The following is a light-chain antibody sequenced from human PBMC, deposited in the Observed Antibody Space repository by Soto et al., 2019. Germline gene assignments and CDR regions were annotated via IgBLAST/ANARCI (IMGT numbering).Light chain of an antibody. J-gene: IGKJ1*01. Sequence: DIQMTQSPSTLSGSVGDRVTITCRASQTISSWLAWYQQKPGKAPKLLIYKASTLKSGVPSRFSGSVSGTEFTLTISSLQPDDFATYYCQHYNSYSPRTFGQGTKVEIK. CDR3: QHYNSYSPRT. V-gene: IGKV1-5*03. CDR2: KAS. CDR1: QTISSW.